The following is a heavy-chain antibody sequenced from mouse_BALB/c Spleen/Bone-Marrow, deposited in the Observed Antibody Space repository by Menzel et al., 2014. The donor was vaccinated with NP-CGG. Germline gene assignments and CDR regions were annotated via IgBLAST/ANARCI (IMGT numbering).Heavy chain of an antibody. Sequence: QVQLQQSGPGLVQPSQSLSITCTVSGLSLTTYGIHWIRQSPGKGLEWLGVILSGGSSDYNAAFISRVSISKDNSKSQVFFKMNSLQANDTAIYYCARNYDYDAYYFDYWGQGTFITVSS. J-gene: IGHJ2*02. CDR2: ILSGGSS. CDR1: GLSLTTYG. CDR3: ARNYDYDAYYFDY. V-gene: IGHV2-2*02. D-gene: IGHD2-4*01.